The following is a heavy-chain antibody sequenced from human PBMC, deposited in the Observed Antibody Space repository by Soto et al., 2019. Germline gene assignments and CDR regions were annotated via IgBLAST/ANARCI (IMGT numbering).Heavy chain of an antibody. J-gene: IGHJ3*02. CDR1: GGSISSYF. V-gene: IGHV4-59*08. Sequence: SETLSLTCTVSGGSISSYFRSWIRQPPGKGLEWIGYIDYSGSTNYNPSLKSRVTISVDTSKNQFSLKLSSVTAADTAVYFCARALGYCSSTSCYLGGYAFDIWGQGTMVTVSS. CDR2: IDYSGST. CDR3: ARALGYCSSTSCYLGGYAFDI. D-gene: IGHD2-2*01.